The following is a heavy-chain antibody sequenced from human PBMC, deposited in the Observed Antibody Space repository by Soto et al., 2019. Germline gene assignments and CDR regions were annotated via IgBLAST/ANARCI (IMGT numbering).Heavy chain of an antibody. CDR2: MKSNGAT. D-gene: IGHD1-26*01. V-gene: IGHV3-15*01. J-gene: IGHJ4*02. CDR1: GFTFNNAW. Sequence: EVQLVESGGVLVTPGGSLRLSCVVSGFTFNNAWMNWVRQAPGKGLEWVGRMKSNGATDYAAFVKGRFTFSRDDSRGTLYLQMNSLETEDTAVYYCTADLSPPEGPSYPIDYWGQGTLVTVSS. CDR3: TADLSPPEGPSYPIDY.